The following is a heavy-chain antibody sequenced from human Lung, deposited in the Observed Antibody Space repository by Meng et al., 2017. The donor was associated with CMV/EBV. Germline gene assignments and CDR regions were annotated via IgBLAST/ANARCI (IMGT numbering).Heavy chain of an antibody. J-gene: IGHJ4*02. V-gene: IGHV3-7*01. D-gene: IGHD5-12*01. CDR2: IKQDGSEK. CDR1: GFTFSSYW. Sequence: GGSLRLXCAASGFTFSSYWMSWVRQAPGKGLEWVANIKQDGSEKYYVDSVKGRFTISRDNAKNALYLQMNSLRAEDKAVFYCAREYGGYPNYFDYWGQGSLVTVSS. CDR3: AREYGGYPNYFDY.